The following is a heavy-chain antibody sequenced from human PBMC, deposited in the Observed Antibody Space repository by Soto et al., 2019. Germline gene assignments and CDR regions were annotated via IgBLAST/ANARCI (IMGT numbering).Heavy chain of an antibody. Sequence: HPGGSLRLSCAASGFPFTAYGMHWVREGPGKGLEWVAVISYDGSNKFYADSVKGRFTISRDNSKNTLYLQMNSLRAEDTAVYYCARTQDYYDSSGYGYWGQGTLVTVSS. V-gene: IGHV3-30*03. CDR3: ARTQDYYDSSGYGY. J-gene: IGHJ4*02. CDR2: ISYDGSNK. CDR1: GFPFTAYG. D-gene: IGHD3-22*01.